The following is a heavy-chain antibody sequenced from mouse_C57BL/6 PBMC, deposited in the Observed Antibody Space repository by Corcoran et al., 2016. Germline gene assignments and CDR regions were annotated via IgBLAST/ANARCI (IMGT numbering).Heavy chain of an antibody. CDR3: AMEGHLLLRSHWYFDV. Sequence: QVQLQQSGPELVKPGASVKISCKASGYTFTDYYINWVKQRPGQGLEWIGWIFPGSGSTYYNEKFKGKATLTVDKSSSTAYMLLSSLTSEDSAVYFCAMEGHLLLRSHWYFDVWGTGTTVTVSS. CDR2: IFPGSGST. D-gene: IGHD1-1*01. V-gene: IGHV1-75*01. CDR1: GYTFTDYY. J-gene: IGHJ1*03.